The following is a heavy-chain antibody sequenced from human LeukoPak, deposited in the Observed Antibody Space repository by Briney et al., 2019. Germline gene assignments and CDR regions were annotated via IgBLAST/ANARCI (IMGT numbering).Heavy chain of an antibody. CDR3: ARSPIGYYYDSSGYIFAD. CDR2: ISAYNGNT. J-gene: IGHJ4*02. V-gene: IGHV1-18*01. CDR1: GYTFTSYG. D-gene: IGHD3-22*01. Sequence: ASVKVSCKASGYTFTSYGISWVRQAPGQGLEWMGWISAYNGNTNYAQKFQGRVTMTRDTSISTAYMELSRLRSDDTAVYYCARSPIGYYYDSSGYIFADWGQGTLVTVSS.